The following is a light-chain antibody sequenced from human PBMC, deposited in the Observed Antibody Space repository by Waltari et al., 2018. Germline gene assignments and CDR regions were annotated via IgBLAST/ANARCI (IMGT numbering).Light chain of an antibody. CDR3: QQYDNWLGT. J-gene: IGKJ1*01. CDR2: GAS. CDR1: QSIRSN. V-gene: IGKV3-15*01. Sequence: EIVMTQSPATLSVFPGERATLSCRASQSIRSNLACYQLKPGQAPRLLIYGASTRATDIPARFSGSGSGTQFTLTISSLQSEDFAVYFCQQYDNWLGTFGQGTKVEIK.